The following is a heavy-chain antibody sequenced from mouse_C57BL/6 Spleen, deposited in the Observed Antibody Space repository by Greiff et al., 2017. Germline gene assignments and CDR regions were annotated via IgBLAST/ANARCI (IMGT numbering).Heavy chain of an antibody. CDR1: GYAFSSSW. Sequence: VQRVESGPELVKPGASVKISCKASGYAFSSSWMNWVKQRPGKGLEWIGRIYPGDGDTNYNGKFKGKATLTADKSSSTAYMQLSSLTSEDSAVYFCAPYSSGHAYYAMDYWGQGTSVTVSS. CDR3: APYSSGHAYYAMDY. J-gene: IGHJ4*01. CDR2: IYPGDGDT. V-gene: IGHV1-82*01. D-gene: IGHD3-2*02.